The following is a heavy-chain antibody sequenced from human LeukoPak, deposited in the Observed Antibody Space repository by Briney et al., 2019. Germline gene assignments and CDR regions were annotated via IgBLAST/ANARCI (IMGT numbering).Heavy chain of an antibody. CDR3: ARVTTLGARIIDY. J-gene: IGHJ4*02. V-gene: IGHV3-66*02. D-gene: IGHD1-26*01. Sequence: GGSLRLSCAASGFTVSSNYMSWVRQAPGKGLEWVLIIYTGGGTYYADSVKGRFTISRDSSKNTLHLQMNSLRTEDTAVYYCARVTTLGARIIDYWGQGTLVTVSS. CDR2: IYTGGGT. CDR1: GFTVSSNY.